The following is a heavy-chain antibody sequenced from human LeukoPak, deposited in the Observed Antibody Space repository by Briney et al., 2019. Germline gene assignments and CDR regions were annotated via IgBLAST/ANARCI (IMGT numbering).Heavy chain of an antibody. V-gene: IGHV3-7*01. Sequence: GGSLRLSCAASGFSFSSYGMHWVRQAPGKGLEWVANIKEDGSEKYYVDSVKGRFTISRDNAKNSLYLQMNSLRAEDTAVYYCARGCCSSTSCSLDYYYYYYMDVWGKGTTVTISS. CDR1: GFSFSSYG. CDR3: ARGCCSSTSCSLDYYYYYYMDV. CDR2: IKEDGSEK. D-gene: IGHD2-2*01. J-gene: IGHJ6*03.